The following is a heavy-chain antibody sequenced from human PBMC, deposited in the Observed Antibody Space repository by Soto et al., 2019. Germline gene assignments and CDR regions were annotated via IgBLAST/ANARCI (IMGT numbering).Heavy chain of an antibody. D-gene: IGHD1-26*01. CDR1: GFTFSSYG. Sequence: QVQLVESGGGVVQPGRSLRLSCAASGFTFSSYGMHWVRQAPGKGLEWVAVISYDGSKKYYADSVKGRFTISRDNSKNTLYLQMNSLRAEDTAVYYCATQFILFSGGYWGQGTLVTVSS. CDR2: ISYDGSKK. V-gene: IGHV3-30*03. CDR3: ATQFILFSGGY. J-gene: IGHJ4*02.